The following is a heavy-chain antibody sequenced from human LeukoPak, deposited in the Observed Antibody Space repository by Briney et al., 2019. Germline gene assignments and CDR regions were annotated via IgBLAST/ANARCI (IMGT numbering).Heavy chain of an antibody. CDR2: IRYDGSNK. Sequence: GGSLRLSCAASGFTFSSYGMHWVRQAPGKGLEWVAFIRYDGSNKYYADSVKGRFTISRDNSKNTLYLQMNSLRAEDTAVYYCAKGIESGSGYSDHWGQGTLVTVSS. CDR3: AKGIESGSGYSDH. J-gene: IGHJ4*02. CDR1: GFTFSSYG. V-gene: IGHV3-30*02. D-gene: IGHD3-10*01.